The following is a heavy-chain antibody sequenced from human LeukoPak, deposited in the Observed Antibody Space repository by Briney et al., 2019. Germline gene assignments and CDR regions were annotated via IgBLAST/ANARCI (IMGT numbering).Heavy chain of an antibody. V-gene: IGHV5-51*01. J-gene: IGHJ3*01. Sequence: GESLKISCKGSGYSFATYWIGWVRQVPGQGLEWMGIIYPGDSDSRYSPSFQGQVTISADKSISTAYLQWSSLKASDTAMYYCARRGYCSGDNCFSAAFDVWGQGTMVTVSS. D-gene: IGHD2-15*01. CDR2: IYPGDSDS. CDR3: ARRGYCSGDNCFSAAFDV. CDR1: GYSFATYW.